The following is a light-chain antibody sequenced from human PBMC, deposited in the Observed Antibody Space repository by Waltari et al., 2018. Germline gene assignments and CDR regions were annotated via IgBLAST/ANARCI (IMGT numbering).Light chain of an antibody. CDR1: SSNIGSNY. CDR3: AAWDDSLSGWV. CDR2: RNN. J-gene: IGLJ3*02. V-gene: IGLV1-47*01. Sequence: QSTLTQPPSASGTPGQRVTIPCSGSSSNIGSNYVYWYQQFPGTAPKVPIWRNNQRPSGGPDGFSGARSGSSASLIIGGLRAEDEADYYCAAWDDSLSGWVFGGGTKVTVL.